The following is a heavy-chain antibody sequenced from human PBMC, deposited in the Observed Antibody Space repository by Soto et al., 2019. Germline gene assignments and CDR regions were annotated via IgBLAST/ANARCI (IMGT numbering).Heavy chain of an antibody. Sequence: QVQLVEPGGGVVQPGRSLRLSCAASGFTFSRYAIHWVRQAPGKGLEWVAVVSYDGSDKFYADSVKGRFTISRDNSENTLYLQMNSLKPEDTAVYYCARDFGDYESYYYGMDVW. CDR2: VSYDGSDK. D-gene: IGHD4-17*01. V-gene: IGHV3-30*01. CDR3: ARDFGDYESYYYGMDV. CDR1: GFTFSRYA. J-gene: IGHJ6*01.